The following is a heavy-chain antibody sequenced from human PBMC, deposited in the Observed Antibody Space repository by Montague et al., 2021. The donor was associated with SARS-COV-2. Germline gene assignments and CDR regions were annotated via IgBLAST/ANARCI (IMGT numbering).Heavy chain of an antibody. V-gene: IGHV4-31*03. CDR1: GGSISSGGYY. CDR2: IYYSGST. J-gene: IGHJ2*01. CDR3: ARVLGGYCSGGICYRGWYFDL. Sequence: TLSLTCTASGGSISSGGYYWSWLRQHPGKGLEWIGYIYYSGSTYYNPSLKSRVTISVDTSKNQFSLKLSSVTAADTAVYYCARVLGGYCSGGICYRGWYFDLWGRGTLVTVSS. D-gene: IGHD2-15*01.